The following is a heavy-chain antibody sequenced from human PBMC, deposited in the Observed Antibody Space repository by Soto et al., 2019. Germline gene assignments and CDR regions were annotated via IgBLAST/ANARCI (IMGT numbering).Heavy chain of an antibody. CDR3: AREAGVLYSGYDYFDY. D-gene: IGHD5-12*01. J-gene: IGHJ4*02. Sequence: PSETLSLTCTVSGGSISSYYWSWIRQPPGKGLEWIGYIYYSGSTNYNPSLKSRVTISVDTSKNQFSLKLSSVTAADTAVYYCAREAGVLYSGYDYFDYWGQGTLVTVSS. CDR2: IYYSGST. V-gene: IGHV4-59*01. CDR1: GGSISSYY.